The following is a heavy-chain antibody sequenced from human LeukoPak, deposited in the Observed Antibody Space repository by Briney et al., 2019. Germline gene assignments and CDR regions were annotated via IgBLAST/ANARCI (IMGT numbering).Heavy chain of an antibody. V-gene: IGHV4-39*02. CDR2: LYYSGST. J-gene: IGHJ4*02. D-gene: IGHD3-22*01. CDR1: AGSISSSSYY. Sequence: SETLSLTCTVSAGSISSSSYYWGWIRQPPGKGLEWIWILYYSGSTYYNPSLKSRVTISVDTSKNQFSLKLSSVTAADTAVYYCAREYYYDSSGYYYVWGQGTLVTVSS. CDR3: AREYYYDSSGYYYV.